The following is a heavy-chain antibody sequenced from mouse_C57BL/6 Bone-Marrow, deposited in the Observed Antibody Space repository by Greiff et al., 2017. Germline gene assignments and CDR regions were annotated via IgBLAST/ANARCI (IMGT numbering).Heavy chain of an antibody. J-gene: IGHJ3*01. D-gene: IGHD1-1*01. V-gene: IGHV3-6*01. CDR2: IRYDGSN. CDR1: GYSITSGYY. CDR3: AKGSYYYRSSSFAY. Sequence: DVKLVEPGPGLVKPSQSLSLTCSVTGYSITSGYYWNWIRQFPGNKLEWMGYIRYDGSNNYNPSLKNRISITRDTSTNQFFLKLNSVTTEDTATYYCAKGSYYYRSSSFAYWGQGTLVTVSA.